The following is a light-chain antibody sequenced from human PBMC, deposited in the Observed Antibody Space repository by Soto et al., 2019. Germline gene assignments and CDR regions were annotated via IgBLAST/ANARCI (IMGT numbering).Light chain of an antibody. Sequence: EIVLTQSPGTLSLSPGERATLSCRASQSVSSSYLAWYQQKPGQDPRLLIDGASSRATGIPDRFSGSGSGTDFTLTISRLEPEDFAVYYCQQYDSSPLTFGGGPKVEIK. CDR2: GAS. CDR3: QQYDSSPLT. J-gene: IGKJ4*01. CDR1: QSVSSSY. V-gene: IGKV3-20*01.